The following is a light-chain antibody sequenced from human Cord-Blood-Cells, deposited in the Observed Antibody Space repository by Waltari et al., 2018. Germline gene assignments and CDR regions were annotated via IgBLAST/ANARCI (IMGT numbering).Light chain of an antibody. J-gene: IGKJ4*01. CDR2: AAS. CDR3: QQSYSTLT. Sequence: DIQTHQSPSSLYASVGDRLTITCRASQSISSYFNWYQQKPGKAPKLLIYAASSLQSGVPSRFSGSGSGTDFTLTISSLQPEDVATYYCQQSYSTLTFGGGTKVESK. V-gene: IGKV1-39*01. CDR1: QSISSY.